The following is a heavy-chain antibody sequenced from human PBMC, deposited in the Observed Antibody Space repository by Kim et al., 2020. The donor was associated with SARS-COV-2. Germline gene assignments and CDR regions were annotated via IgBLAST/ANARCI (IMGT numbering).Heavy chain of an antibody. CDR1: GFTFSTYS. V-gene: IGHV3-21*01. D-gene: IGHD6-19*01. Sequence: GGSLRLSCAASGFTFSTYSMNWVRQAPGKGLEWVSSISDSGHYMYYADSVKGRFTISRDNANNSLFLQMNSLRAEDTAVYYCATGDYNSGADYWGQGTLVTVSS. CDR2: ISDSGHYM. CDR3: ATGDYNSGADY. J-gene: IGHJ4*02.